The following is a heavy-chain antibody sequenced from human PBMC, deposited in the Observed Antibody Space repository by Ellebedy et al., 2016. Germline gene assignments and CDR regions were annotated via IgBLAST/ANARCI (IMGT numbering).Heavy chain of an antibody. Sequence: GESLKISCKGSGYSFTTYWITWVRQMPGKGPEWMGRIDPSDSYTNYSPSFQGHVTISAAKSISTAHLQWSSLKASDTAMYYCARHMNTAMTNDYWGQGTLVTVSS. D-gene: IGHD5-18*01. CDR1: GYSFTTYW. V-gene: IGHV5-10-1*01. CDR2: IDPSDSYT. J-gene: IGHJ4*02. CDR3: ARHMNTAMTNDY.